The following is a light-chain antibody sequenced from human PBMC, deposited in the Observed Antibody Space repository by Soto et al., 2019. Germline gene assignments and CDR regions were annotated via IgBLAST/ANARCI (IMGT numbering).Light chain of an antibody. Sequence: DIQMTQSPSTLSASVGDRVTINCRASQNINNWLAWYQQKPGKAPKLLIYDASSLQRGVPSRFSGSGSGTDFTLTISSLQTDDFSTYYCQQYHSYWTFGQGTKVDIK. CDR3: QQYHSYWT. V-gene: IGKV1-5*01. J-gene: IGKJ1*01. CDR1: QNINNW. CDR2: DAS.